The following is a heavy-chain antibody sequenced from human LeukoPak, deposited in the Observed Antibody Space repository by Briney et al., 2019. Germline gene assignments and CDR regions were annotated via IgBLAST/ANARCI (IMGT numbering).Heavy chain of an antibody. CDR3: ARELGYDYVLSDAFDI. V-gene: IGHV4-4*07. Sequence: PSETLSLTCTVSGGSISSYYWNWIQQPAGKGLKCIGRIYTSGSTNYNPSLKSRVTMSVDTSKNQFSLKLSSVTAADTAVYYCARELGYDYVLSDAFDIWGQGTMVTVSS. J-gene: IGHJ3*02. CDR2: IYTSGST. D-gene: IGHD3-16*01. CDR1: GGSISSYY.